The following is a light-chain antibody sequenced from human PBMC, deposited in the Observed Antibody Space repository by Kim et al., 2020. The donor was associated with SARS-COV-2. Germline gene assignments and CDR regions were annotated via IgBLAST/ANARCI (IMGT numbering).Light chain of an antibody. CDR2: AKT. V-gene: IGLV3-19*01. CDR1: SLRSYY. CDR3: FSRDTDGPHNYV. Sequence: LGQTVMITGQGDSLRSYYASWYQQKPGQAPLLVIYAKTNRPSGIPDRFSGSSSGNTASLTITGAQAEDEADYYCFSRDTDGPHNYVFGTGTKVTVL. J-gene: IGLJ1*01.